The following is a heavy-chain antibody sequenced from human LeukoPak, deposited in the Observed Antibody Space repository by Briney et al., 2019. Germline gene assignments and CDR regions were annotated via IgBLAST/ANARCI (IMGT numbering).Heavy chain of an antibody. CDR3: ARGGPFGYRGYDY. V-gene: IGHV3-48*04. CDR1: GFTFSSYG. Sequence: GGSLRLPCAASGFTFSSYGMTWVRQAPGKGLEWVSYISSSSSTIYYADSVKGRFTISRDNARNSLYLQMNSLRGEDTAVYYCARGGPFGYRGYDYWGQGTLVTVSS. D-gene: IGHD5-12*01. CDR2: ISSSSSTI. J-gene: IGHJ4*02.